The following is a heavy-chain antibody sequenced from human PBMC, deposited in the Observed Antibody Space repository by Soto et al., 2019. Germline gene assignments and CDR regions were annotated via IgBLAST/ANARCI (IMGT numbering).Heavy chain of an antibody. J-gene: IGHJ4*02. D-gene: IGHD1-1*01. CDR1: GFTFSSYA. Sequence: GGSLRLSCAASGFTFSSYAMSWVRQAPGKGLEWVSAISGSGGSTYYADSVKGRFTISRDNSKNTLYLQMNSLRAEDTAVYCCAKDKNAQGLETFDYWGQGTLVTVSS. CDR3: AKDKNAQGLETFDY. V-gene: IGHV3-23*01. CDR2: ISGSGGST.